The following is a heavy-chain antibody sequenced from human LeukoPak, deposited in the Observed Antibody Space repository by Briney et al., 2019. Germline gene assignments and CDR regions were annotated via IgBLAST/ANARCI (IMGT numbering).Heavy chain of an antibody. V-gene: IGHV4-31*03. CDR3: ARTLRGYSYGLFDY. D-gene: IGHD5-18*01. Sequence: SETLSLTCTVSGGSISSGGYYWSWIRQHPGKGLEWIGYIYYSGSTYYNPSLKSRVTISVDTSKNQFSLKLSSVTAADTAVYYCARTLRGYSYGLFDYWGQGTLVTVSS. J-gene: IGHJ4*02. CDR2: IYYSGST. CDR1: GGSISSGGYY.